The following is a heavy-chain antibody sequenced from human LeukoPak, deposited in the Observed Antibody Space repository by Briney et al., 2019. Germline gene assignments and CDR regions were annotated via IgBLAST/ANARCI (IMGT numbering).Heavy chain of an antibody. CDR1: GFTLSSYW. CDR3: ARTPYSSSWTLGY. Sequence: GGSLRLSCAASGFTLSSYWMHWVRQAPGKGLVWVSRINSDGSSTSYADSVKGRFTISRDNAKNTLYLQMNSLRAEDTAVYYCARTPYSSSWTLGYWGQGTLVTVSS. D-gene: IGHD6-13*01. CDR2: INSDGSST. V-gene: IGHV3-74*01. J-gene: IGHJ4*02.